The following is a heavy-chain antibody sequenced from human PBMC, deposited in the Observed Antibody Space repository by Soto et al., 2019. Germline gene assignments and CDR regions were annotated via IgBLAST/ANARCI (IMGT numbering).Heavy chain of an antibody. D-gene: IGHD5-12*01. CDR1: VFTFISYW. Sequence: HPGGSLRLSCAASVFTFISYWMSWVRQAPGKGLEWVANVKQDGSEKYYVDSVKGRFTISRDNSKSTLYLQMNSLRAEDTAVYYCARELPSFEMATIKTLDYWGQGTLVTVSS. CDR3: ARELPSFEMATIKTLDY. J-gene: IGHJ4*01. CDR2: VKQDGSEK. V-gene: IGHV3-7*01.